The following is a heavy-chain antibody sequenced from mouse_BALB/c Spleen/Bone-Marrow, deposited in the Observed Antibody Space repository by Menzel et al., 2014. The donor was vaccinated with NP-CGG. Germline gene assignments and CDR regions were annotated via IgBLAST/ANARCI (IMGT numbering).Heavy chain of an antibody. CDR1: GFTFSSFG. J-gene: IGHJ2*01. D-gene: IGHD1-1*01. CDR3: ARSGSSSGYFDY. CDR2: ISSGSSTV. Sequence: EVHLVESGGGLVQPGGSRKLSCAVSGFTFSSFGMHWVRQAPEKGLEWVAYISSGSSTVYYADKVMGRFTISRDNPKNTLFLQMTSLRSEDTAMYYCARSGSSSGYFDYWGQGTTLTVSS. V-gene: IGHV5-17*02.